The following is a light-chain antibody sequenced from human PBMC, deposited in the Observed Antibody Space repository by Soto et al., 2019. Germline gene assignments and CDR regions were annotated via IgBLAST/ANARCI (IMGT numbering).Light chain of an antibody. Sequence: EIVMTQSPATLSVSPGERATLSCRASQSVSSNLAWYEQKPGQDPRLLIYGASTRATGIPARITGSGSGTEFTLTISSLQSEDFAVYYCQQYNNWPWTFGQGTKVEIK. V-gene: IGKV3-15*01. J-gene: IGKJ1*01. CDR3: QQYNNWPWT. CDR1: QSVSSN. CDR2: GAS.